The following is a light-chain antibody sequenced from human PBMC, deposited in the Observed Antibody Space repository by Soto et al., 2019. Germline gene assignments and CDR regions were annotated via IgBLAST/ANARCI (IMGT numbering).Light chain of an antibody. Sequence: EIVMTQSPATLSVSPGERATLSCRASQSVSSNLAWYQQKPGQAPRLLIYGASTRATGIPVRFSGSGSGTEFTLTISSLQSEDFAVYYCQQYNSWPPSITFGQGTRLDIK. V-gene: IGKV3-15*01. CDR1: QSVSSN. CDR3: QQYNSWPPSIT. J-gene: IGKJ5*01. CDR2: GAS.